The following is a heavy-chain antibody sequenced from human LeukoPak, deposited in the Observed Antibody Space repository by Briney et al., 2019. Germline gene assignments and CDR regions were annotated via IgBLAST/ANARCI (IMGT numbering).Heavy chain of an antibody. Sequence: GGSLRLSCAASGFTFSGYAISWVRQAPGEGLEWVSAISGSGGSTYYADSVKGRFTISRDNSKNTLYLQMNSLRAEDTAVYYCATLGYCSSTSCRQTHYYYYGMDVWGQGTTVTVSS. CDR3: ATLGYCSSTSCRQTHYYYYGMDV. D-gene: IGHD2-2*01. V-gene: IGHV3-23*01. CDR2: ISGSGGST. J-gene: IGHJ6*02. CDR1: GFTFSGYA.